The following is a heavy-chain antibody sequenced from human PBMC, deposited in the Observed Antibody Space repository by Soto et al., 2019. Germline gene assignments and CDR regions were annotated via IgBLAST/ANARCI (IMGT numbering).Heavy chain of an antibody. V-gene: IGHV1-69*06. Sequence: QVQLVQSGAEGKKPGSSVKVSCKASGGTFSSYAFSWVRQAPGQGLEWMGGIIPVYGTANYAEKFQGRVTITSDKSTPTAHMELRSLRSEDTAVYYCARSGGHSYYYYGLDVWGLGTTVTVSS. D-gene: IGHD2-15*01. CDR2: IIPVYGTA. CDR3: ARSGGHSYYYYGLDV. J-gene: IGHJ6*02. CDR1: GGTFSSYA.